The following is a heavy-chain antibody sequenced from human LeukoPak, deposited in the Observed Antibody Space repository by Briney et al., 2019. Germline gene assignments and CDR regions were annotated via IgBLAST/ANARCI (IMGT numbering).Heavy chain of an antibody. V-gene: IGHV3-74*01. Sequence: AGPLRLSCAASGFTFTSYWMPWVRQAPGKRLLWVSRVNSDGSSTTYADSVKGRFTISRDNAKNTLYLQMNSLRAEDTAVYYCARGRYYGMDVWGQGTTVTVSS. CDR1: GFTFTSYW. J-gene: IGHJ6*02. CDR3: ARGRYYGMDV. CDR2: VNSDGSST.